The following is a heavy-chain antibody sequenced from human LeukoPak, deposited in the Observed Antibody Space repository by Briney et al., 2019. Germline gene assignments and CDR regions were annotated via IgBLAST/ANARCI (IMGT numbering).Heavy chain of an antibody. Sequence: PGGSLRLSCAASGFTFSSYTMNWVRQAPGKGLEWVSSISSGSSYMYYADSVKGRFTISRDNARNSLYLQMNSLRAEDTAVYYCARAYASRYPFDYWGQGTLVTVSS. CDR1: GFTFSSYT. V-gene: IGHV3-21*01. CDR2: ISSGSSYM. J-gene: IGHJ4*02. CDR3: ARAYASRYPFDY. D-gene: IGHD3-16*01.